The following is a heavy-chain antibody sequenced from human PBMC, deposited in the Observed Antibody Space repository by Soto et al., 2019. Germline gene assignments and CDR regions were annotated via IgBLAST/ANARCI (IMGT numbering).Heavy chain of an antibody. J-gene: IGHJ6*02. Sequence: SETLSLTCTVSGGSIRSYYWSWIRQPAGKPLEWIGRIYTSGSTNYNPSLKSRVTMSVDTSKNQFSLTLSSVTAADTAVYYCAREGASGFDMDVWGQGTTVTVSS. CDR1: GGSIRSYY. V-gene: IGHV4-4*07. CDR2: IYTSGST. D-gene: IGHD1-26*01. CDR3: AREGASGFDMDV.